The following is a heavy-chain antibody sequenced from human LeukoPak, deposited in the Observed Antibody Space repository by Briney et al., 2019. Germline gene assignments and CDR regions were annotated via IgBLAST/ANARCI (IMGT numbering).Heavy chain of an antibody. Sequence: GGSLRLSCAASGFTFSSYGMSWVRQAPGKGLEWVSGISGSGDNTYYADSVKGRFTISRDNSKNTLYLQVNSLRADDTAVYYCAKGGLVHRFDPWGQGTLVTVSS. V-gene: IGHV3-23*01. CDR3: AKGGLVHRFDP. CDR2: ISGSGDNT. J-gene: IGHJ5*02. CDR1: GFTFSSYG.